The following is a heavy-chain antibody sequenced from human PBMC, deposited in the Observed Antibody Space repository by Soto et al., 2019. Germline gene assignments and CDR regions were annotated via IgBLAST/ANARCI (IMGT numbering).Heavy chain of an antibody. CDR3: AAAHHANPPLFDY. CDR1: GFTFSSYS. J-gene: IGHJ4*02. Sequence: GGSLRLSCAASGFTFSSYSMNWVRQAPGKGLEWVSYISSSSSTIYYADSVKGRFTISRDNAKNSLYLQMNSLRAEDTAVYYCAAAHHANPPLFDYWGQGTLVTVSS. V-gene: IGHV3-48*01. CDR2: ISSSSSTI.